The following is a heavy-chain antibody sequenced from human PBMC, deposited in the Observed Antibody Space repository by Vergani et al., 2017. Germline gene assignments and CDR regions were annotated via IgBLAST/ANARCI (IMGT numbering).Heavy chain of an antibody. J-gene: IGHJ3*02. CDR2: ICWNSGSI. D-gene: IGHD6-19*01. Sequence: EVQLVESGGGLVQPGRSLRLSCAASGFTFDDYAMHWVRQAPGKGRGWVSGICWNSGSIGYADSVKGRFTISRDNAKNSLYLQMNSLRAEDTAVYYCARRAVALFDAFDIWGQGTMVTVSS. CDR1: GFTFDDYA. CDR3: ARRAVALFDAFDI. V-gene: IGHV3-9*01.